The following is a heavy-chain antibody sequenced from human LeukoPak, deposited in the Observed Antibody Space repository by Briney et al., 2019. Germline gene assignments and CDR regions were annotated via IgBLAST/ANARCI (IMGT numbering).Heavy chain of an antibody. Sequence: PSETLSLTCAVYGGSFSGYYWSWIRQPPGKGLEWIGEINHSGSTNYNPSLKSRVTISVDTSKNQFSLKLSSVTAADTAVYYCARFMGGSYYGGIDYWAQGTLVTVSS. CDR2: INHSGST. CDR3: ARFMGGSYYGGIDY. J-gene: IGHJ4*02. V-gene: IGHV4-34*01. D-gene: IGHD1-26*01. CDR1: GGSFSGYY.